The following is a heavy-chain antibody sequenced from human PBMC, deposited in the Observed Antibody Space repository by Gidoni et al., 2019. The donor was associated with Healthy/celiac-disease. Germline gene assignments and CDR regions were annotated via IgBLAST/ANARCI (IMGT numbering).Heavy chain of an antibody. CDR1: GGSFSGYY. D-gene: IGHD4-17*01. CDR2: INHSGST. J-gene: IGHJ4*02. Sequence: QVQLQQWGAGLLKPSETLSLTCAVYGGSFSGYYWSWIRQPPGKGLEWIGEINHSGSTNYNPSLKSRVTISVDTSKNQFSLKLSSVTAADTAVYYCARGVYGDYVDYWGQGTLVTVSS. CDR3: ARGVYGDYVDY. V-gene: IGHV4-34*01.